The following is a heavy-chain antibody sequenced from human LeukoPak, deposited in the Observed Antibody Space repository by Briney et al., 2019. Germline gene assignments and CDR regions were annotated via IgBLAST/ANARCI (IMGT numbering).Heavy chain of an antibody. V-gene: IGHV1-18*01. Sequence: ASVKVSCKASGYTFTSYGISWVRQAPGQGLEWMGWISAYNGNTNYAQKLQGRVTMTTDTSTRTAYMELRSLRSDDTAVYYCARVRIVVVVAATFGDWFDPWGQGTLVTVSS. J-gene: IGHJ5*02. CDR1: GYTFTSYG. CDR2: ISAYNGNT. D-gene: IGHD2-15*01. CDR3: ARVRIVVVVAATFGDWFDP.